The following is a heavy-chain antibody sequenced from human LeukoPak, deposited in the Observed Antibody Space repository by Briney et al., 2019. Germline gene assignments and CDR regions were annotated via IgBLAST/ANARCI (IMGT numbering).Heavy chain of an antibody. J-gene: IGHJ4*02. D-gene: IGHD3-22*01. CDR1: GFTFSSYA. CDR3: AREPLSGYSFDY. V-gene: IGHV3-30-3*01. CDR2: ISYDGSNK. Sequence: PGGSLRLSCAASGFTFSSYAMHWVRQAPGKGLEWVAVISYDGSNKYYADSVKGRFTISRDNSKNTLYLQMNSLRAEDTAVYYCAREPLSGYSFDYWGQGTLVTVSS.